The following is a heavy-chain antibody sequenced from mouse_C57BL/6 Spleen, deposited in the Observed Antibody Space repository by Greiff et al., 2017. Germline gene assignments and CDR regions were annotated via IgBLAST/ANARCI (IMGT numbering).Heavy chain of an antibody. CDR3: ARYDYDRFAY. J-gene: IGHJ3*01. CDR2: IRNKANGYTT. D-gene: IGHD2-4*01. V-gene: IGHV7-3*01. CDR1: GFTFTDYY. Sequence: DVMLVESGGGLVQPGGSLSLSCAASGFTFTDYYMSWVRQPPGKALEWLGFIRNKANGYTTEYSASVKGRFTISRDNSQSILYLQMNALRAEDSATYYCARYDYDRFAYWGQGTLVTVSA.